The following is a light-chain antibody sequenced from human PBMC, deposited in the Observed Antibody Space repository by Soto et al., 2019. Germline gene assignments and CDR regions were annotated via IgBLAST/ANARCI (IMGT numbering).Light chain of an antibody. CDR2: AAS. V-gene: IGKV1-9*01. CDR1: QDINTY. J-gene: IGKJ4*01. Sequence: DIQVTQSLSSLSAYVGDRVTITCRASQDINTYLAWYQQEPGKAPKLLISAASTLQSGVPSRFSASGSGTEFTLTISDLQPEDFASYYCQHLNSYPLTFGGGAKVDIK. CDR3: QHLNSYPLT.